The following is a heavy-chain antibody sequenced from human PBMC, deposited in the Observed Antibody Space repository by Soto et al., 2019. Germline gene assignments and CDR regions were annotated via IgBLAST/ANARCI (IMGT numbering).Heavy chain of an antibody. D-gene: IGHD5-18*01. V-gene: IGHV3-74*01. CDR1: GFTFSTYW. CDR3: AKDRSVDTRDWFDP. Sequence: SLRLSCAASGFTFSTYWMHWIRQVPGKGLEWVSRINSDASHTYYADSVKGRFTISRDNAKNTLYLQMNSLRADDTAVYYCAKDRSVDTRDWFDPWGQGTLVTVSS. J-gene: IGHJ5*02. CDR2: INSDASHT.